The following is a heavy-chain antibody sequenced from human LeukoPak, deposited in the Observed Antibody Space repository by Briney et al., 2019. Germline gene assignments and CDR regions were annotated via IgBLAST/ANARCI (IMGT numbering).Heavy chain of an antibody. D-gene: IGHD3-16*01. CDR2: IKHDESEK. CDR1: GFSFNSDW. CDR3: TRRLDD. Sequence: GGSLRLSCAASGFSFNSDWMDWVRQAPGKGLEWVANIKHDESEKNYLDSVKGRFTISRDNAQNSLYLQMNGLRVEDTAVYYCTRRLDDRGQGTLVTVSS. J-gene: IGHJ4*02. V-gene: IGHV3-7*01.